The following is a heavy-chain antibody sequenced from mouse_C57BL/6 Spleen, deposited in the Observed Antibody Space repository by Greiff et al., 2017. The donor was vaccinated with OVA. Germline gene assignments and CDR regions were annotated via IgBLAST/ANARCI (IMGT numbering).Heavy chain of an antibody. CDR3: ARQDYDYSGFAY. CDR1: GYTFTSYW. CDR2: IHPNSGST. Sequence: QVQLQQPGAELVKPGASVKLSCKASGYTFTSYWMHWVKQRPGQGLEWIGMIHPNSGSTNYNEKFKSKATLTVDKSSSTAYMQLSSLTSEDSAVYYCARQDYDYSGFAYWGQGTLVTVSA. J-gene: IGHJ3*01. D-gene: IGHD2-4*01. V-gene: IGHV1-64*01.